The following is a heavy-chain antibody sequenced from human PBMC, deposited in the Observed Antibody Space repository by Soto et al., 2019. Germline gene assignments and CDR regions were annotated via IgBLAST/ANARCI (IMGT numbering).Heavy chain of an antibody. J-gene: IGHJ4*02. Sequence: SETLSVTWSGSGGSISSYYWSWIRQPPGKGLEWIGYIYYSGSTDHNPSLKSRVTISVDTSKNQFSVTLISVTAADTAVYYCARVTYDSADYWGQGALVTVSS. CDR3: ARVTYDSADY. CDR1: GGSISSYY. V-gene: IGHV4-59*08. CDR2: IYYSGST. D-gene: IGHD3-3*01.